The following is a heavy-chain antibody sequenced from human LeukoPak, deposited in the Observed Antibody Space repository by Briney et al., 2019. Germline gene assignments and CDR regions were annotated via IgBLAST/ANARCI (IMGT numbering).Heavy chain of an antibody. CDR2: IYTSGST. CDR3: ARQSDWSGYNPDAFDI. V-gene: IGHV4-4*09. Sequence: PSETLSLTCTVSGGSISSYYWSWIRQPPGKGLEWIGYIYTSGSTNYNPPLKSRVTISVDTSKNQFSLKLSSVTAADTAVYYCARQSDWSGYNPDAFDIWGQGTMVTVSS. CDR1: GGSISSYY. J-gene: IGHJ3*02. D-gene: IGHD3-3*01.